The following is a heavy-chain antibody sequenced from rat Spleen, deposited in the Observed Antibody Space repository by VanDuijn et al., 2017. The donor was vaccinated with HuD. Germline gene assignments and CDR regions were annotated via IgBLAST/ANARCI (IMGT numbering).Heavy chain of an antibody. Sequence: EVKLVESGGDLVQPGRSLKLSCAASGFPFSNYYMAWFRQAPTKGLEWVAPISYDGSSTYYRDSVKGRFTISRDNARSILYLQMDSLGSEDTATYYCATQGITAPHFDYWGQGVMVTVSS. J-gene: IGHJ2*01. CDR1: GFPFSNYY. V-gene: IGHV5-29*01. CDR2: ISYDGSST. CDR3: ATQGITAPHFDY. D-gene: IGHD1-4*01.